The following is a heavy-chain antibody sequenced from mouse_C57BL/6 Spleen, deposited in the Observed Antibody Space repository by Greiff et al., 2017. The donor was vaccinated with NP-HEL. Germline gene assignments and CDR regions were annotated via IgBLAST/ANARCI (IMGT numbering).Heavy chain of an antibody. V-gene: IGHV3-6*01. CDR3: ARVPIYYGNYFDY. J-gene: IGHJ2*01. CDR1: GYSITSGYY. CDR2: ISYDGSN. D-gene: IGHD2-1*01. Sequence: EVQLQESGPGLVKPSQSLSLTCSVTGYSITSGYYWNWIRQFPGNKLEWMGYISYDGSNNYNPSLKNRISITRDTSKNQFFLKLNSVTTEDTATYYCARVPIYYGNYFDYWGQGTTLTVSS.